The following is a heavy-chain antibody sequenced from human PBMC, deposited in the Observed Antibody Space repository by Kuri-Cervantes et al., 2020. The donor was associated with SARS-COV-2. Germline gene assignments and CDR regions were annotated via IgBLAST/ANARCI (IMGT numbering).Heavy chain of an antibody. V-gene: IGHV1-2*06. D-gene: IGHD2-15*01. CDR1: GYIFTGYY. J-gene: IGHJ5*02. CDR3: ARDGCSGGSCYYSYWFDP. CDR2: INPNRGDT. Sequence: VKVSCKASGYIFTGYYIHWVRQAPGQGLEWMGRINPNRGDTNYAQRFQGRVTMTRDTSSTTAYMELVSLRSDDTAVYYCARDGCSGGSCYYSYWFDPWGQGILVTVSS.